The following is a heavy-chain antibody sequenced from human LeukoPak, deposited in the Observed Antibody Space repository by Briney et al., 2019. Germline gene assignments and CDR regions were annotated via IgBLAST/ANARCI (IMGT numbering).Heavy chain of an antibody. J-gene: IGHJ6*03. Sequence: SETLSLTCAVYGWSFSGYYWSWIRQSPGKGLEWIGEINHSGSTNYNPSLKSRVTISVDTSKNQFSLKLSSVTAADTAVYYCARGRGGSYYYDYYMDVWGKGTTVTVSS. CDR2: INHSGST. CDR1: GWSFSGYY. CDR3: ARGRGGSYYYDYYMDV. V-gene: IGHV4-34*01. D-gene: IGHD1-26*01.